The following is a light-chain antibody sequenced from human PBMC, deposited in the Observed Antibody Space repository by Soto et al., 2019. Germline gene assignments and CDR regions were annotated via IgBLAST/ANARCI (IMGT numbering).Light chain of an antibody. CDR3: QQYHSDPIT. CDR1: QSVLSTSNNKNY. J-gene: IGKJ5*01. Sequence: DFVMTQSLDSLAVSLGGRATINCKSSQSVLSTSNNKNYLAWFQHKPGQPPKLVIYWASVRASGVPDRFSGSGSGTDFTLTISSLQAEDVAVYYCQQYHSDPITFGQGTRLEIK. V-gene: IGKV4-1*01. CDR2: WAS.